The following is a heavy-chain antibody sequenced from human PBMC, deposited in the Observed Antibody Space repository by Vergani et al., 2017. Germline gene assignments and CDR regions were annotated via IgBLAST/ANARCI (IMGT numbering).Heavy chain of an antibody. Sequence: QVQLVQSGAEVKKPGASVKVSCKASGYTFTSYGISWVRQAPGQGLEWMGWISAYNGNTNYAQKLQGRVTMTTDTSTSTAYMELRSLRSDDTAVYYWARLGGSPRYGGYVYPFDYWGQGTLVTVSS. CDR2: ISAYNGNT. CDR3: ARLGGSPRYGGYVYPFDY. CDR1: GYTFTSYG. V-gene: IGHV1-18*01. J-gene: IGHJ4*02. D-gene: IGHD5-12*01.